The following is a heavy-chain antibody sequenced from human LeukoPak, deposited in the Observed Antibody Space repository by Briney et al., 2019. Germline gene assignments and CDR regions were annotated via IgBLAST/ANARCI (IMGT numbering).Heavy chain of an antibody. CDR1: GFTFDDYA. V-gene: IGHV3-9*01. J-gene: IGHJ5*02. Sequence: GGSLRLSCAASGFTFDDYAMHWVRQAPGKGLEWVSGISWNSGSIGYADSVKGRFTISRDNAKNSLYLQMNSLRAEDTALYYCAKDLYSMTTVTTFDHWGQGTLVTVSS. CDR3: AKDLYSMTTVTTFDH. CDR2: ISWNSGSI. D-gene: IGHD4-17*01.